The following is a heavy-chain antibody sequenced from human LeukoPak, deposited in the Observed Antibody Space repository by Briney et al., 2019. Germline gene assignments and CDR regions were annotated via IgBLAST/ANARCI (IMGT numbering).Heavy chain of an antibody. CDR3: AKERVVGAYTFDY. D-gene: IGHD1-26*01. CDR1: GFIFSSFW. V-gene: IGHV3-7*05. Sequence: PGGSLRLSCVASGFIFSSFWMTWVRQAPGKGLEWVANIKQDGSEKYYVDSVKGRFTFSRDNAKKSLYLQMNSLRAEDTAVYYCAKERVVGAYTFDYWGQGTLVTVSS. J-gene: IGHJ4*02. CDR2: IKQDGSEK.